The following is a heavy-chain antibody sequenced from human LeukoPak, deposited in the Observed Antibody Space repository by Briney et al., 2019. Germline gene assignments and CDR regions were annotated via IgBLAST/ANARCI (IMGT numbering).Heavy chain of an antibody. D-gene: IGHD1-26*01. CDR2: VFFTGST. CDR3: ARHISVTYSAFDS. V-gene: IGHV4-59*08. CDR1: GGSLSGDF. J-gene: IGHJ4*02. Sequence: PSETLSLTCSVSGGSLSGDFWSWIRQPPGRGLEWIGYVFFTGSTKYNPSLSSQVTISVDTSKNQFSLELDSVTAADSAVYYCARHISVTYSAFDSWGQGTLVTVSS.